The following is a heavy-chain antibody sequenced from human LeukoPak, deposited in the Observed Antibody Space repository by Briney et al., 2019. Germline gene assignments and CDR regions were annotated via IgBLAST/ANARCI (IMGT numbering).Heavy chain of an antibody. CDR1: GYTFISYG. J-gene: IGHJ4*02. V-gene: IGHV1-18*01. Sequence: ASVRVSCKASGYTFISYGISWVRQAPGQGLEWMGWISGYNGNTNYAQKFQGRVTITTDESTSTAYMELSSLRSEDTAVYYCARSGIAAAGTVGFDYWGQGTLVTVSS. CDR2: ISGYNGNT. CDR3: ARSGIAAAGTVGFDY. D-gene: IGHD6-13*01.